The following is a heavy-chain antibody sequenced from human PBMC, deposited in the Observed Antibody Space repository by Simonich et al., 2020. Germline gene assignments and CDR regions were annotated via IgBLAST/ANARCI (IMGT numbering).Heavy chain of an antibody. V-gene: IGHV4-34*01. CDR2: INHSGNT. CDR1: GGSFRGDY. CDR3: SRGKGWKNAFDI. J-gene: IGHJ3*02. Sequence: QVQLQQWGAGLLKPSETLSLTCAVYGGSFRGDYWRCIHPPPGEGLEWIGEINHSGNTNYNPPPKSRVTISVDTSKNQFSLKLSSGTAADTDVYYCSRGKGWKNAFDIWGQGKMVTVSS. D-gene: IGHD1-1*01.